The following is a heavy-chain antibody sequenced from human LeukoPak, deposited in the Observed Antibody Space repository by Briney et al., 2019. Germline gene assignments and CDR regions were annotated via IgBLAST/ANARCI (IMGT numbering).Heavy chain of an antibody. J-gene: IGHJ4*02. CDR2: IIPIFGTA. Sequence: GASVKVSCKASGGTFSSYAISWVRQAPGQGLEWMGGIIPIFGTANYAQKFQGRVTITADESTSTAYMELSSLRSEDTAVYYCATGGTVTTYDYWGQGTLVTVSS. CDR1: GGTFSSYA. D-gene: IGHD4-17*01. CDR3: ATGGTVTTYDY. V-gene: IGHV1-69*01.